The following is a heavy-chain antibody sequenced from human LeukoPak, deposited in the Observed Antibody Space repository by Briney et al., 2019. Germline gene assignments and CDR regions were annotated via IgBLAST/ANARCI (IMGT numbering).Heavy chain of an antibody. Sequence: GASVKVSCKASGYTFTSYGISWVRQAPGQGLEWMGWISAYNGNTNYAQKLQGRVTMTTDTSTSTAYMELRSLRSDDTAVYYCARGPNYDFWSGYYFGGILGFSDYWGQGTLVTVSS. V-gene: IGHV1-18*01. D-gene: IGHD3-3*01. CDR1: GYTFTSYG. J-gene: IGHJ4*02. CDR3: ARGPNYDFWSGYYFGGILGFSDY. CDR2: ISAYNGNT.